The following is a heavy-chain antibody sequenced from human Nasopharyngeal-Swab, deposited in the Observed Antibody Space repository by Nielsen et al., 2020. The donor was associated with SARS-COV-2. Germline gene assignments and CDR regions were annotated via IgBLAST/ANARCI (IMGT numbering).Heavy chain of an antibody. CDR2: INHSGST. D-gene: IGHD5-18*01. J-gene: IGHJ4*02. CDR3: ARGLSSYGYYN. Sequence: RQAPGKGLEWIGEINHSGSTNYNPSLKSRVTISVDTSKKQFSLKLSSVTSADTAVYFCARGLSSYGYYNWGQGTLVTVSS. V-gene: IGHV4-34*01.